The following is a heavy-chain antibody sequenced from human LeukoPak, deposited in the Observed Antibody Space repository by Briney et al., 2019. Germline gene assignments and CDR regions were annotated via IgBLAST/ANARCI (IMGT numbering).Heavy chain of an antibody. CDR2: ISGTSSLI. CDR1: GFTFSTYS. V-gene: IGHV3-48*02. D-gene: IGHD6-13*01. CDR3: ARGSTYSSSWSYYYYYGMDV. Sequence: GGSLRLSCAASGFTFSTYSMNWVRQAPGKGLEWVSYISGTSSLIYYADSVKGRFTISRDNAKNSLYLQMNSLRDEDTAVYYCARGSTYSSSWSYYYYYGMDVWGQGTTVTVSS. J-gene: IGHJ6*02.